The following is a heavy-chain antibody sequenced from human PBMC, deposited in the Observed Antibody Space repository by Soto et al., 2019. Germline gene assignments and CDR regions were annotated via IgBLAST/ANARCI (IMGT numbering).Heavy chain of an antibody. V-gene: IGHV1-18*01. Sequence: ASVKVSCKASGYTFTSYGISWVRQAPGQGLEWMGWISAYNGNTNYAQKLQGRVTMTTDTSTSTAYMELRSLRSDDTAVYYCARDFYYDSSVYSYYYYHYVMDFWGQGTTVTVSS. J-gene: IGHJ6*02. CDR3: ARDFYYDSSVYSYYYYHYVMDF. CDR2: ISAYNGNT. D-gene: IGHD3-22*01. CDR1: GYTFTSYG.